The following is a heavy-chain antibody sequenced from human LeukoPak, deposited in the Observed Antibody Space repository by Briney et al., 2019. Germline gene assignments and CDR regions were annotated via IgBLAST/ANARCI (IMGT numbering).Heavy chain of an antibody. Sequence: SETLSLTCTVSGGSIGSHYWSWIRQPAGKGLEWIGRIYTTGSTDYNPSLKSRVTMSVDTSKNQFSLRLSSVTAADTAVYYCARGPSGSGSFQLDYWGQGTLVTVSS. V-gene: IGHV4-4*07. J-gene: IGHJ4*02. D-gene: IGHD3-10*01. CDR3: ARGPSGSGSFQLDY. CDR2: IYTTGST. CDR1: GGSIGSHY.